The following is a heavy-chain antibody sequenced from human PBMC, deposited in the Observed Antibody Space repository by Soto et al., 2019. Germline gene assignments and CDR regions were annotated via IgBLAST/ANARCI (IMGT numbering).Heavy chain of an antibody. CDR1: GFTFSNYA. Sequence: GGSLRLSCGASGFTFSNYAMSWVRQDPGKGLEWVSAISGSGTSTYFADSVKGRFTISRDNPENTLYLQMNSLRAEDTAVYYCAKDSSGGGYYYYGMDVWGQGTTVTVSS. V-gene: IGHV3-23*01. D-gene: IGHD3-22*01. CDR2: ISGSGTST. CDR3: AKDSSGGGYYYYGMDV. J-gene: IGHJ6*02.